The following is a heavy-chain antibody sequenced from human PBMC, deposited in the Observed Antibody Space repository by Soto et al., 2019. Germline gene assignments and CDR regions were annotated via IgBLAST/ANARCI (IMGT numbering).Heavy chain of an antibody. CDR3: ARVFRSGWYAADY. Sequence: PSETLSLTCTVSGGSISSGGYYWSWIRQHPGKGLEWIGYIYYSGSTYYNPSLKSRVTISVDTSKNQFSLKLSSVTAADTAVYYWARVFRSGWYAADYWGQGTLVTVS. D-gene: IGHD6-19*01. J-gene: IGHJ4*02. CDR1: GGSISSGGYY. V-gene: IGHV4-31*03. CDR2: IYYSGST.